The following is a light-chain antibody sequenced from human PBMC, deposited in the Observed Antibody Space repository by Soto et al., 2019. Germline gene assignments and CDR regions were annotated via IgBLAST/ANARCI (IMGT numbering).Light chain of an antibody. CDR3: QQYNNWPWT. Sequence: EVVLAQSPGTLSLSRGERATFSCRSSERIYSSYLGWYQQKPGQAPRLLIYGASNRATGIPARFSGSGSGTEFTLTISSLQSEDFAVYYCQQYNNWPWTFGQGTKVDIK. CDR2: GAS. J-gene: IGKJ1*01. V-gene: IGKV3-15*01. CDR1: ERIYSSY.